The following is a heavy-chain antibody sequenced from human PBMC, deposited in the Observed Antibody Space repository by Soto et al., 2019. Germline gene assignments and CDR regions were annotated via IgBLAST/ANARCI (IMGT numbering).Heavy chain of an antibody. Sequence: ASVKVSCKASGYPFTSYYMHWLRQAPGQGLEWMGVLNPTGGSTTYAQNFQGRVTMTRDTSTSTAYMELRSLRSDDTAVYYCARGRYYDSSGYYGPDAFDIWGQGTMVTVSS. CDR3: ARGRYYDSSGYYGPDAFDI. V-gene: IGHV1-46*01. CDR1: GYPFTSYY. CDR2: LNPTGGST. J-gene: IGHJ3*02. D-gene: IGHD3-22*01.